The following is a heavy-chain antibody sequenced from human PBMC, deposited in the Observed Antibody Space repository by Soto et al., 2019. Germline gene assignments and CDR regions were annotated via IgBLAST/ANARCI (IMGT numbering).Heavy chain of an antibody. CDR3: ASKGSSGRFDY. J-gene: IGHJ4*02. D-gene: IGHD6-19*01. Sequence: GGSLRLSCAASGFTFSSYGMHWVRQAPGKGLEWVAVIWYDGSNKYYADSVKGRFTISRDNSKNTLYLQMNSLRAEDTAVYYCASKGSSGRFDYWGQGTLVTVSS. CDR2: IWYDGSNK. V-gene: IGHV3-33*01. CDR1: GFTFSSYG.